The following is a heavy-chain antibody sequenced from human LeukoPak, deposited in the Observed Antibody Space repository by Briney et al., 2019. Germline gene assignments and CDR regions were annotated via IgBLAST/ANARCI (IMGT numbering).Heavy chain of an antibody. V-gene: IGHV4-59*01. Sequence: SETLSLTCTVSGDSIRSFFWSWVRQPPGKGLEWIGFFYYTGSTNYNPSLKSRVSISVDTSTNQLSLNLTSVTAADTAVYYCARIPSAGYGYFEDWGQGALVTVSS. D-gene: IGHD4-17*01. CDR1: GDSIRSFF. J-gene: IGHJ4*02. CDR3: ARIPSAGYGYFED. CDR2: FYYTGST.